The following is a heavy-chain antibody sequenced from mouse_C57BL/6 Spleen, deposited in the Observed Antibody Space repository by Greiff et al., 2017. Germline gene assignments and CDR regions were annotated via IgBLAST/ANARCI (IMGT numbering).Heavy chain of an antibody. CDR2: INPSNGGT. J-gene: IGHJ2*01. Sequence: QVHVKQPGTELVKPGASVKLSCKASGYTFTSYWMHWVKQRPGQGLEWIGNINPSNGGTNYNEKFKSKATLTVDKSSSTAYMQLSSLTSEDSAVYYCARWLPYGSSYPDYWGQGTTLTVSS. V-gene: IGHV1-53*01. D-gene: IGHD1-1*01. CDR3: ARWLPYGSSYPDY. CDR1: GYTFTSYW.